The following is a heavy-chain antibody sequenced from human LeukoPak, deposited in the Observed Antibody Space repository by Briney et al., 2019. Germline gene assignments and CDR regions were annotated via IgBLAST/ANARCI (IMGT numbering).Heavy chain of an antibody. J-gene: IGHJ4*02. CDR2: INHSGST. CDR3: AREYYDFWSGYYPPLDY. D-gene: IGHD3-3*01. Sequence: SETLSLTYPVYAGSFSGYYWSSVRQPPGKGLEWNGEINHSGSTNYNPSLKTRVTISVDTSKNQFSLKLSSVTAAHTAVYYCAREYYDFWSGYYPPLDYWGRGTLVTVSS. CDR1: AGSFSGYY. V-gene: IGHV4-34*01.